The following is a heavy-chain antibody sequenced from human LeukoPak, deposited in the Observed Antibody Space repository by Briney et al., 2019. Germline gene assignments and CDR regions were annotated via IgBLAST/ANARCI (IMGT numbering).Heavy chain of an antibody. CDR3: AQIDGLVDI. CDR2: ISASGTNT. V-gene: IGHV3-23*01. Sequence: GGSLRLSCVVSGFTFNNLAMSWVRQTPGKGLEWVSTISASGTNTHYADFVRGRFAISRDISKNTLYLQLNSLRVDDSAIYYCAQIDGLVDIWGQGTMVIVSS. J-gene: IGHJ3*02. CDR1: GFTFNNLA. D-gene: IGHD3/OR15-3a*01.